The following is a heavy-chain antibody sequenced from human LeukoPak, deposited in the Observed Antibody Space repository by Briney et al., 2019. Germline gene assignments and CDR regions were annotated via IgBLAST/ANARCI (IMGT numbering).Heavy chain of an antibody. D-gene: IGHD3-22*01. CDR3: ARVKAPYYYDSSGYYFDY. CDR1: GFTFGSYE. CDR2: ISSSGSTI. J-gene: IGHJ4*02. Sequence: GSLRLSCAASGFTFGSYEMNWVRQAPGKGLEWVSYISSSGSTIYYADSVKGRFTISRDNAKNSLYLQMNSLRAEDTALYHCARVKAPYYYDSSGYYFDYWGQGTLVTVSS. V-gene: IGHV3-48*03.